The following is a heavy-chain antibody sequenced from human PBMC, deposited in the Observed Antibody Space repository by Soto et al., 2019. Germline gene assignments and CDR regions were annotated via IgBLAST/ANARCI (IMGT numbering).Heavy chain of an antibody. V-gene: IGHV6-1*01. J-gene: IGHJ6*02. CDR1: GDSVSSNSAA. Sequence: SQTLSLTCAISGDSVSSNSAAWNWIRQSPSRGLEWLGRTYYRSKWYNDYAVSVKSRITINPDTSKNQFSLQLNSVTPEDTAVYCCARHPSYGSGSLPTNYYYYGMDVWGQGTTVTVSS. CDR3: ARHPSYGSGSLPTNYYYYGMDV. CDR2: TYYRSKWYN. D-gene: IGHD3-10*01.